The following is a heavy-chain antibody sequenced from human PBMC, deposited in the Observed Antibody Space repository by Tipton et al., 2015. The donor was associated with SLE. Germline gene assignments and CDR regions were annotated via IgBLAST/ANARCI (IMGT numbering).Heavy chain of an antibody. Sequence: VQLVQSGAEVKKPGEALQISCKTSGYSFTNSWIVWFRHMPGKGLECMGMIDPSDSDTRYNPSFQGHVSMSIDRSTTTAYLQWRSLKAADTALYFCARRWVQTVFDYWGQGTLVTVSS. V-gene: IGHV5-51*03. J-gene: IGHJ4*02. CDR3: ARRWVQTVFDY. D-gene: IGHD3-10*01. CDR1: GYSFTNSW. CDR2: IDPSDSDT.